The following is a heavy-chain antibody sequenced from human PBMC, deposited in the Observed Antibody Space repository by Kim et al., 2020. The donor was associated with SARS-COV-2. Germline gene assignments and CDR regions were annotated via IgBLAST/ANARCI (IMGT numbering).Heavy chain of an antibody. V-gene: IGHV4-59*08. CDR2: IYYSGST. Sequence: SETLSLTCTVSGGSISSYYWSWIRQPPGKGLEWIGYIYYSGSTNYNPSLKSRVTISVDTSKNQFSLKLSSVTAADTAVYYCARKSTGYKFDYWGQGTLVTVSS. D-gene: IGHD3-9*01. J-gene: IGHJ4*02. CDR1: GGSISSYY. CDR3: ARKSTGYKFDY.